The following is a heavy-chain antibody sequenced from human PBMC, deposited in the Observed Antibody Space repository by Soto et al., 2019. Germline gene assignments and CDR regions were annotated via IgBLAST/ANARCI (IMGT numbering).Heavy chain of an antibody. V-gene: IGHV1-2*04. D-gene: IGHD1-26*01. Sequence: QVQLVQSGAAVRKPGASVTVYCRSSGDSFNDYYIHWVRQAPGQGFEWMGWINPNGGVKKYEQKFQGWVSMTRDTAIRTVYMQLSRLRSDDTSVYYLARESGGATATFDYYYFYMDVWGTGTTVTVSS. CDR1: GDSFNDYY. CDR2: INPNGGVK. J-gene: IGHJ6*03. CDR3: ARESGGATATFDYYYFYMDV.